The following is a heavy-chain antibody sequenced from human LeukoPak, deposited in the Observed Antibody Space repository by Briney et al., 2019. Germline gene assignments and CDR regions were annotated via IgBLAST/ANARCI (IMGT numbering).Heavy chain of an antibody. J-gene: IGHJ4*02. V-gene: IGHV1-2*02. CDR1: GYTFTGYY. Sequence: ASVKVSCKASGYTFTGYYLHWVRQAPGQGLEWVGWINPNSGGTSSAQKFQGRVTTTRDTSLSTAYMELSRLGSDDTAIFYCARGGYSTTWGVSDYWGQGTLVTVSS. CDR2: INPNSGGT. D-gene: IGHD2/OR15-2a*01. CDR3: ARGGYSTTWGVSDY.